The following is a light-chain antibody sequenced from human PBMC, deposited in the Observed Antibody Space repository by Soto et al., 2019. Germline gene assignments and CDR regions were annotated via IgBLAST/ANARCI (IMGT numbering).Light chain of an antibody. CDR2: GAS. J-gene: IGKJ5*01. CDR1: QSITTY. V-gene: IGKV1-39*01. CDR3: QQSFSTPIT. Sequence: DIQMTQSPSSLSASIGDRFTFTFRASQSITTYLNWYQQKPGKAPNLLIYGASTLQSGVPSRFSGSGSGTDFTLTISSLQPEDFASYFCQQSFSTPITFGQGTRLEIK.